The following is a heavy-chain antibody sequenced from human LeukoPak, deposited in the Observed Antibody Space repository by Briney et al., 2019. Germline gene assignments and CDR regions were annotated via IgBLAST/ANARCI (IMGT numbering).Heavy chain of an antibody. V-gene: IGHV4-30-4*01. CDR3: ARVGDSSGYYDYFDY. D-gene: IGHD3-22*01. CDR2: IYYSGGT. CDR1: GGSVSSGSYY. J-gene: IGHJ4*02. Sequence: PSETLSLTCTVSGGSVSSGSYYWSWIRQPPGKGLEWIGYIYYSGGTYYNPSLKSRVTISVDTSKNQFSLKLSSVTAADTAVYYCARVGDSSGYYDYFDYWGQGTLVTVSS.